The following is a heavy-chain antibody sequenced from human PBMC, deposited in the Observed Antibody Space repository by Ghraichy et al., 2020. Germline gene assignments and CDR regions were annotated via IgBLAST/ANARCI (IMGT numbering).Heavy chain of an antibody. V-gene: IGHV3-30*18. CDR3: AKVVRGVIWKYYFDY. D-gene: IGHD3-10*01. Sequence: GGSLRLSCAASGFTFSSYGMHWVRQAPGKGLEWVAVISYDGSNKYYADSVKGRFTISRDNSKNTLYLQMNSLRAEDTAVYYCAKVVRGVIWKYYFDYWGQGTLVTVSS. CDR2: ISYDGSNK. CDR1: GFTFSSYG. J-gene: IGHJ4*02.